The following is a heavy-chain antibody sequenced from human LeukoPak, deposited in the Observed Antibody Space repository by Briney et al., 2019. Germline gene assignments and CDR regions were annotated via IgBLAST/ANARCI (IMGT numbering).Heavy chain of an antibody. J-gene: IGHJ4*02. CDR2: IESDGGST. CDR1: GFTFSHYW. CDR3: ARVGHCSSTACFIDY. D-gene: IGHD2-2*01. V-gene: IGHV3-74*01. Sequence: PGGSLRLSCAASGFTFSHYWMHWVRQAPEKGLVWVSRIESDGGSTDYADSLKGRFTISRDNAKNTLYLEMNSLRAEDTAVYYCARVGHCSSTACFIDYWGQGTLVTVSS.